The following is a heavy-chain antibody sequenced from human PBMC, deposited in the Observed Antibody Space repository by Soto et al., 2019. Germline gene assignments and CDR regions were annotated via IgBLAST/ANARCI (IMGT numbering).Heavy chain of an antibody. CDR1: GFTFSSYG. V-gene: IGHV3-33*01. CDR2: IWYDGSNK. Sequence: GGSLRLSCAASGFTFSSYGMHWVRQAPGKGLEWVAVIWYDGSNKYYADSVKGRFTISRDNSKNTLYLQMNSLRAEDTAVYYCARNYRGVAERYYFDYWGQGTLVTVSS. CDR3: ARNYRGVAERYYFDY. J-gene: IGHJ4*02. D-gene: IGHD1-7*01.